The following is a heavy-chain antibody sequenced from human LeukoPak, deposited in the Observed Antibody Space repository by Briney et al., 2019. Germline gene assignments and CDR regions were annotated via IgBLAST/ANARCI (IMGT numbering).Heavy chain of an antibody. CDR3: ARERITMVRVFDY. CDR2: INPNSGGT. J-gene: IGHJ4*02. CDR1: GYTFTGYY. D-gene: IGHD3-10*01. V-gene: IGHV1-2*02. Sequence: GASVKVSCKASGYTFTGYYMHWVRQAPGQGLEWMGWINPNSGGTTYAQKFQGRVTMTRDTSISTAYMELSRLRTDDTAVYYCARERITMVRVFDYWGQGTLVSVSS.